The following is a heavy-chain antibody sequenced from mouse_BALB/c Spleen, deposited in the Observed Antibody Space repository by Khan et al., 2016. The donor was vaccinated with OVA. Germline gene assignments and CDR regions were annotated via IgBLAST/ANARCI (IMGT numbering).Heavy chain of an antibody. CDR3: ARNYDYDEGLAY. J-gene: IGHJ3*01. CDR2: IWSGGST. Sequence: QVQLQQSRPGLVQPSQSLSITCTVSGFSLTTYGVHWVRQSPGKGLEWLGVIWSGGSTDYNAAFISRLSISKDSSKSQVFFKMNSLQVNDTAIYYCARNYDYDEGLAYWGQGTLVTVSA. V-gene: IGHV2-2*02. D-gene: IGHD2-4*01. CDR1: GFSLTTYG.